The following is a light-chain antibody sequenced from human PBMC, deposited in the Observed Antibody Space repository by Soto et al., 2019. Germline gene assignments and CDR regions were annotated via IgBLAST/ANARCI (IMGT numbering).Light chain of an antibody. CDR3: QQYNNWPRT. J-gene: IGKJ1*01. CDR1: QSVSSN. V-gene: IGKV3-15*01. CDR2: GAT. Sequence: EILLTQSPATLSVSPGERATLSCRASQSVSSNLAWYQQKPGQPPRILIHGATTRDTGIPARFSGSGSGTECTLPISRLQSEDFSVYYCQQYNNWPRTFGQGTKVDI.